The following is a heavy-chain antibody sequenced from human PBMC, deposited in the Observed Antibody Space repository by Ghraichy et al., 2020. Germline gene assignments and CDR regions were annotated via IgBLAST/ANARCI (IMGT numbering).Heavy chain of an antibody. CDR3: ARRVGYCSSTSCYPMSAETYYFDY. CDR2: ISSSSSYT. Sequence: GGSLRLSCAASGFTFSDYYMSWIRQAPGKGLEWVSYISSSSSYTNYADSVKGRFTISRDNAKNSLYLQMNSLRAEDTAVYYCARRVGYCSSTSCYPMSAETYYFDYWGQGTLVTVSS. CDR1: GFTFSDYY. V-gene: IGHV3-11*06. D-gene: IGHD2-2*01. J-gene: IGHJ4*02.